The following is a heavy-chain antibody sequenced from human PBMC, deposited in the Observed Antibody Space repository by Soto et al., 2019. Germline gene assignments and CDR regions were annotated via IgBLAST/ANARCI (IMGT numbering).Heavy chain of an antibody. D-gene: IGHD6-13*01. CDR2: ISGSGSTT. V-gene: IGHV3-23*01. Sequence: XXSLSLSFAASGFTFSSYAMRWVLQAPGKGLEWVSVISGSGSTTYYADSVKGRFTISRDNSKNTLYLQMNSLRAEDTAVYYCANQGQQLVHCYHDHWGQGTLVTVSS. CDR1: GFTFSSYA. CDR3: ANQGQQLVHCYHDH. J-gene: IGHJ4*02.